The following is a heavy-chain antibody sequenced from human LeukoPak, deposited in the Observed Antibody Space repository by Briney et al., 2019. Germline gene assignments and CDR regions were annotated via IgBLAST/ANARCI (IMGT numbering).Heavy chain of an antibody. CDR1: GGSISSYY. J-gene: IGHJ4*02. Sequence: PSETLSLTCTVSGGSISSYYWSWIRQPPGKGLEWIGYIYYSGSTNYNPSLKSRVTISVDTSKNQFSLKLSSVTAADTAVYYCARGRDCSGGSCFSGLVYWGQGTLVTVSS. CDR3: ARGRDCSGGSCFSGLVY. CDR2: IYYSGST. D-gene: IGHD2-15*01. V-gene: IGHV4-59*01.